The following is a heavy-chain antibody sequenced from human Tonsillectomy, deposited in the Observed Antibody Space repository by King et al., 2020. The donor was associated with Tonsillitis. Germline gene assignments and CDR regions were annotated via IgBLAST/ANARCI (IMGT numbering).Heavy chain of an antibody. CDR3: ARLYGSGSYTPDYFDY. D-gene: IGHD3-10*01. V-gene: IGHV4-59*01. Sequence: VQLQESGPGLVKPSETLSLTCTVSGGSISSYYWSWIRQPPGKGLEWIGYIYYSGSTNYNPSLKSRVTISVDTSKNQFSLKLSSVTAADTAVYYCARLYGSGSYTPDYFDYWGQGTLVTVSS. J-gene: IGHJ4*02. CDR1: GGSISSYY. CDR2: IYYSGST.